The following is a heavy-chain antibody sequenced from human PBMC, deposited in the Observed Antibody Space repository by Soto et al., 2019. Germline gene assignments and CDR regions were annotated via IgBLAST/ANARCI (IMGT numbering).Heavy chain of an antibody. Sequence: QVQLQESGPGLVKPSQTLSLTCTVSGGSISSGSITSGGYYWSWIRQHPGKGLEWIGCISESGTTYYSPALKSRVNISLDTSENQLSLKLSSVTAADTAVYYCARDGKVRGVPFGVDVWGQGTTVTVSS. CDR3: ARDGKVRGVPFGVDV. CDR1: GGSISSGSITSGGYY. D-gene: IGHD3-10*01. J-gene: IGHJ6*02. CDR2: ISESGTT. V-gene: IGHV4-31*03.